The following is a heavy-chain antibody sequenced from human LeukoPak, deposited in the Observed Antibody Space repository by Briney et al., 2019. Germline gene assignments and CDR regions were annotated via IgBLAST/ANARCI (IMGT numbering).Heavy chain of an antibody. CDR3: ARDNSVGDYAWWFDP. CDR1: GFTFNNYG. V-gene: IGHV1-46*02. J-gene: IGHJ5*02. D-gene: IGHD1-26*01. CDR2: INPSGTTT. Sequence: GGSLRLSCAASGFTFNNYGMHWVRQAPGQGLEWMGLINPSGTTTNYAQKFRGRVTMTRDLSTSTDYMELSSLRSDDTAVYFCARDNSVGDYAWWFDPWGQGTLVTVSS.